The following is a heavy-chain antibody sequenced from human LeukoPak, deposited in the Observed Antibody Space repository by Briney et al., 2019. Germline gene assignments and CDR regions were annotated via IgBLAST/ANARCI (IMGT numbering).Heavy chain of an antibody. CDR2: ISWNSGSI. Sequence: GRSLRLSCAASGFTFDDYAMHWVRQAPGKGLEWVSGISWNSGSIGYADSVKGRFTISRDNAKNSLYLQMNSLRAEDTAVYYCAREGLRYFDWLLNSFDYWGQGTLVTVSS. CDR3: AREGLRYFDWLLNSFDY. V-gene: IGHV3-9*01. CDR1: GFTFDDYA. D-gene: IGHD3-9*01. J-gene: IGHJ4*02.